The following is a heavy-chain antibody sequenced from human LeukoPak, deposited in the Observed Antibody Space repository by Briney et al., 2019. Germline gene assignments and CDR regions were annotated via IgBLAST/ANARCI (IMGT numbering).Heavy chain of an antibody. V-gene: IGHV3-66*01. J-gene: IGHJ4*02. CDR3: ARGRKDILTGYYYSDY. Sequence: GGSLRLSCADSGFTVSNNYMRWVRQAPGKGLEWVSVIYSGGNTYYVDSVKGRFTISRDNSKNTLYLQMNSLRAEDTAVYYCARGRKDILTGYYYSDYWGQGTLVTVSS. CDR2: IYSGGNT. CDR1: GFTVSNNY. D-gene: IGHD3-9*01.